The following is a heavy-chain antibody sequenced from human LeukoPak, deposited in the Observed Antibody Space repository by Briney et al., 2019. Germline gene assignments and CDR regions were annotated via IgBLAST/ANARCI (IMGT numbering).Heavy chain of an antibody. CDR3: AGARYSSGWPYFDY. V-gene: IGHV4-59*01. CDR1: GGSIGSYY. J-gene: IGHJ4*02. CDR2: IYYSGST. Sequence: SETLSLTCTVSGGSIGSYYWSWIRQPPGKGLEWIGYIYYSGSTNYNPSLKSRVTISVDTSKNQFSLKLSSVTAADTAVYYCAGARYSSGWPYFDYWGQGTLVTVSS. D-gene: IGHD6-19*01.